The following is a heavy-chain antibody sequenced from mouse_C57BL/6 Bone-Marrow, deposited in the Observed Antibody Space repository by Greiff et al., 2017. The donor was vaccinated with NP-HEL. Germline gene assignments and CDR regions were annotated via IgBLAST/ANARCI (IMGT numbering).Heavy chain of an antibody. Sequence: QVQLKESGPELVKPGASVKISCKASGYAFSSSWMNWVKQRPGKGLEWIGRIYPGDGDTNYNGKFKGKATLTADKSSSTAYMQLSSLTSEDSAVYFCARRVYYDYDWFAYWGQGTLVTVSA. V-gene: IGHV1-82*01. CDR2: IYPGDGDT. D-gene: IGHD2-4*01. CDR3: ARRVYYDYDWFAY. J-gene: IGHJ3*01. CDR1: GYAFSSSW.